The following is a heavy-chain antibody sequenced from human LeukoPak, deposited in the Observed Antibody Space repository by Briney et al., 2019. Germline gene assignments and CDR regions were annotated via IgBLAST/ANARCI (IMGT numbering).Heavy chain of an antibody. CDR1: GFTFSSYG. CDR3: AVLGYCSGGSCYSTNHFDY. Sequence: PGRSLRLSCVASGFTFSSYGMHWVRQAPGKGLEWVAVIWYDGSNKYYADSVKGRFTISRDNSKNTLYLQMNSLRAEDTAVYYCAVLGYCSGGSCYSTNHFDYWGQGTLVTVSS. V-gene: IGHV3-33*08. J-gene: IGHJ4*02. D-gene: IGHD2-15*01. CDR2: IWYDGSNK.